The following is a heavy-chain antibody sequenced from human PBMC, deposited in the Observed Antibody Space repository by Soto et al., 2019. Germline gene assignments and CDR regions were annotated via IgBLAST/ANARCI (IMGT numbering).Heavy chain of an antibody. J-gene: IGHJ6*02. V-gene: IGHV4-59*01. CDR3: AGDLWGYCGTDCYPLDV. CDR1: GGTISRYY. Sequence: QVQLQESGPGLVKPSETLSLTCTVSGGTISRYYWSWIRQPPGKGLEWIGYMYNTGSTVYNPSFKSRVTLAVATSKTQFTLKLTSVTAADTAVYYCAGDLWGYCGTDCYPLDVWGQGTTVTVSS. CDR2: MYNTGST. D-gene: IGHD2-21*02.